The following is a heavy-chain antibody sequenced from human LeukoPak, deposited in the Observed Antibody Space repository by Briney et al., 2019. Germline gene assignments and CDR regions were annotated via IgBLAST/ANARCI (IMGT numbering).Heavy chain of an antibody. CDR2: MYYTGSS. CDR1: GGSISSISYY. Sequence: SETLSLTCTVSGGSISSISYYWGWIRQPPGKGLEWIGIMYYTGSSYYNPSLKSRVTISLDTSKNQFSLKLSSVTAADTAVYYCARDVYGDYPFDYWGQGTLVTVSS. CDR3: ARDVYGDYPFDY. D-gene: IGHD4-17*01. J-gene: IGHJ4*02. V-gene: IGHV4-39*07.